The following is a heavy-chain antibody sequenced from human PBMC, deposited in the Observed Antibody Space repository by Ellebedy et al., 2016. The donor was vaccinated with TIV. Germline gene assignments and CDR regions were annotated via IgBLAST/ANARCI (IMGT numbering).Heavy chain of an antibody. CDR1: GFTFSSYA. Sequence: PGGSLRLSCAASGFTFSSYAMSWVRQAPGKGLEWVSTISNTGSRTYYAASVEGRFIISRDHSKKTLYLQMNSLRAEDTAVYYCAKGRGGGSDSSAPRYYFDYWGLGTLVTVSS. D-gene: IGHD3-22*01. J-gene: IGHJ4*02. V-gene: IGHV3-23*01. CDR3: AKGRGGGSDSSAPRYYFDY. CDR2: ISNTGSRT.